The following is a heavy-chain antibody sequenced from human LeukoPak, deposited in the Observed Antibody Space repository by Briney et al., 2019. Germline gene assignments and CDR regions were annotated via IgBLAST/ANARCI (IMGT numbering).Heavy chain of an antibody. D-gene: IGHD2-21*02. CDR2: IYYSGST. Sequence: PSETLSLTCTVSGGSISGYYWSWIRQPPGKGLEWIGYIYYSGSTNYNPSLKSRVTISVDTSKNQFSLKLSSVTAADTAVYYCARVPPKADCGGDCYHFDYWGQGILVTVSS. V-gene: IGHV4-59*08. J-gene: IGHJ4*02. CDR1: GGSISGYY. CDR3: ARVPPKADCGGDCYHFDY.